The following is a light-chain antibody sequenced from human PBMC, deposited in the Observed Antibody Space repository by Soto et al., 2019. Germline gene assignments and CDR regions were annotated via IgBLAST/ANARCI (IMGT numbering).Light chain of an antibody. Sequence: QSVLTQPAPVSGSPGRSLTISFTGTSSEVGSYNLVSWYQQHPGKAPKLMIYEGGKRPSGVSNRFSGSRSGNTASLTISGLQAEDEADYYCCSYAGSSTYGFGTGTNVTVL. CDR1: SSEVGSYNL. V-gene: IGLV2-23*01. J-gene: IGLJ1*01. CDR2: EGG. CDR3: CSYAGSSTYG.